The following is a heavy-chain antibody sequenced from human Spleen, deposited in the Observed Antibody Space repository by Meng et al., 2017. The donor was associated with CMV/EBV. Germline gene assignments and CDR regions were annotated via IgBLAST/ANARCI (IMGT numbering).Heavy chain of an antibody. CDR3: ARDARTYCSGGSCYSGDFDS. J-gene: IGHJ5*01. CDR2: ISEDGYKK. Sequence: YPMHWIRQAPGKGLERVAVISEDGYKKFYADSVKGRFTISRDNSKNTIYLQMNSLRAEDTAVFYCARDARTYCSGGSCYSGDFDSWGQGILVTVSS. V-gene: IGHV3-30*04. CDR1: YP. D-gene: IGHD2-15*01.